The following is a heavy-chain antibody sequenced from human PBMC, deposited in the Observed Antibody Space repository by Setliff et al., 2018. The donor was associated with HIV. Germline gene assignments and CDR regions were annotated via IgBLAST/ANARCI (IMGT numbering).Heavy chain of an antibody. Sequence: GASVKVSCKASGGTFSNHAITWVRQAPGQGLEWVGGIIPIFGTANYAQKFQGRVTITADESMSTAYMEVSSLRSEDTAVYYCATSVAQRGLYYAFNVSGQGTMVTVSS. CDR3: ATSVAQRGLYYAFNV. V-gene: IGHV1-69*13. D-gene: IGHD2-15*01. J-gene: IGHJ3*01. CDR2: IIPIFGTA. CDR1: GGTFSNHA.